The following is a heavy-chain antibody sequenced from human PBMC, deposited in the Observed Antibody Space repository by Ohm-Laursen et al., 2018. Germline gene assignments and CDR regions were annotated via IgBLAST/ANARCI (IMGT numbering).Heavy chain of an antibody. CDR2: IYSDGNT. J-gene: IGHJ4*02. CDR1: GFTVSSNY. V-gene: IGHV3-53*01. Sequence: GSLRLSCTASGFTVSSNYMNWVRQAPGKGLEWVSVIYSDGNTYYADSVKGRFTISRDNSKNTLYLQMSSLRAEDTAVYYCAKDRMVYADWGQGTLVTVSS. D-gene: IGHD2-8*01. CDR3: AKDRMVYAD.